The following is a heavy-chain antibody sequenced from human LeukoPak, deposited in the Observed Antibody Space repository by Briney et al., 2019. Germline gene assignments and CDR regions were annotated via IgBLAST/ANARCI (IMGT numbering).Heavy chain of an antibody. Sequence: SETLSLTCGVYGGSFSGYYWSWIRQPPGRGLEWIGEINHSGSTNYNPSLKSRVTISVDTSKNQFSLKLSSVTAADTAVYYCARRLQWLARIFDYWGQGTLVTVSS. CDR3: ARRLQWLARIFDY. J-gene: IGHJ4*02. CDR2: INHSGST. D-gene: IGHD6-19*01. CDR1: GGSFSGYY. V-gene: IGHV4-34*01.